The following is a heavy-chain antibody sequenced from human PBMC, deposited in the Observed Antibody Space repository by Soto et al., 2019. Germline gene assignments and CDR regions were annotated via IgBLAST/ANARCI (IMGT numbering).Heavy chain of an antibody. CDR3: VIEGTCSCSSPYYYGMDA. Sequence: SETLSLTCTVSGGSVSSGSYYWSWIRQPPGKGLEWIGYIYYSGSTNYNPSLKSRVTISVDTSKNQFSLKLSSVTAADTAVYYFVIEGTCSCSSPYYYGMDARGLGTTVTVSS. CDR1: GGSVSSGSYY. D-gene: IGHD6-13*01. J-gene: IGHJ6*02. V-gene: IGHV4-61*01. CDR2: IYYSGST.